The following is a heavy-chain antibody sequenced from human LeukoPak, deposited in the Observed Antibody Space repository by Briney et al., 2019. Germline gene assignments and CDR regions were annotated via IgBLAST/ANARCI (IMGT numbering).Heavy chain of an antibody. CDR3: AIPEGLPSDYYFDY. D-gene: IGHD1-14*01. Sequence: SETLSLTCTVSGGSISSNSYYWGWIRQPPGKGLEWIGCIYYSGSTYYNPSLKSRATISVDTSKNQFSLKLSSVTAADTAVYYCAIPEGLPSDYYFDYWGQGTLVTVSS. V-gene: IGHV4-39*01. J-gene: IGHJ4*02. CDR2: IYYSGST. CDR1: GGSISSNSYY.